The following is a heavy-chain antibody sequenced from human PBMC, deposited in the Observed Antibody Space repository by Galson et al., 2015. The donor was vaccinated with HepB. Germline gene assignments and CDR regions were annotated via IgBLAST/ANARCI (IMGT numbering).Heavy chain of an antibody. Sequence: SLRLSCAASGFTVSNEYMSWVRQAPGKGLEWVSVIYSGGSTYCGDSVKGRFTISRDESKNTLYLHMNSLKAEDTAVYYCVRDVGGNPVGIDYWGQGTLVTVSS. CDR2: IYSGGST. V-gene: IGHV3-53*01. CDR3: VRDVGGNPVGIDY. J-gene: IGHJ4*02. D-gene: IGHD4-23*01. CDR1: GFTVSNEY.